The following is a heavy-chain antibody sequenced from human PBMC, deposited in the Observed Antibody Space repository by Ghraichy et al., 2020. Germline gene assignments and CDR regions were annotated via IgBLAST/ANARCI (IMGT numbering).Heavy chain of an antibody. V-gene: IGHV3-7*01. D-gene: IGHD3-3*01. CDR3: ARSVLSYYDLWSGYFVS. J-gene: IGHJ4*02. CDR1: GFRFTSYW. CDR2: IKQDGSEK. Sequence: GGSLRLSCAASGFRFTSYWMSWVRQAPGKGLEWVANIKQDGSEKYYVDSVKGRFTISRDNAESSLYLQMDSLRVEDTAVYYCARSVLSYYDLWSGYFVSWGLGTLVTVSS.